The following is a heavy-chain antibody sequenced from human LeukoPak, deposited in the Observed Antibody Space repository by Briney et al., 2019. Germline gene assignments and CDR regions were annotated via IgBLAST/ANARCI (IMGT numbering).Heavy chain of an antibody. CDR2: IYPDDSDT. CDR1: GYSFTNYW. CDR3: ARQDYYDTSGYSWFDP. J-gene: IGHJ5*02. V-gene: IGHV5-51*01. Sequence: GESLKISCKGSGYSFTNYWIAWVRQMPGKGLEWMGIIYPDDSDTRYSPSFQGQVTISVDKSISTAYLQWSSLKASDTAMYYCARQDYYDTSGYSWFDPWGQGTLVTVSS. D-gene: IGHD3-22*01.